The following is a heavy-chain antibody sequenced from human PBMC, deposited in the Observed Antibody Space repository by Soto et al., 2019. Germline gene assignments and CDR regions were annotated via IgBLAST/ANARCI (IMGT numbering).Heavy chain of an antibody. CDR1: GGSVSSGHFY. J-gene: IGHJ4*02. D-gene: IGHD6-19*01. CDR2: IYYSGST. V-gene: IGHV4-61*01. CDR3: ARSGSGSGWL. Sequence: SETLSLTCTVSGGSVSSGHFYWVCIRQPPGKGLEWIGYIYYSGSTKYNPSLRSRVTILVDTSKNQFSLKLTSVTAADTAVYYCARSGSGSGWLGGQGTLVTVSS.